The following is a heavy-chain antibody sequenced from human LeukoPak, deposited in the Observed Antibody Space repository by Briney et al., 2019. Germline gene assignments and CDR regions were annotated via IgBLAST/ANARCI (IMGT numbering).Heavy chain of an antibody. J-gene: IGHJ5*02. CDR1: GGSISSYY. V-gene: IGHV4-59*01. CDR3: ARSRIKIFGVAPCWFDP. CDR2: IYYSGST. Sequence: PSETLSLTCTVSGGSISSYYWGWIRQPPGKGLEWIGDIYYSGSTNYNPSLKSRVTISVDTSKNQFSLQLSSVTAADTAVYYCARSRIKIFGVAPCWFDPWGQGTLVTVSS. D-gene: IGHD3-3*01.